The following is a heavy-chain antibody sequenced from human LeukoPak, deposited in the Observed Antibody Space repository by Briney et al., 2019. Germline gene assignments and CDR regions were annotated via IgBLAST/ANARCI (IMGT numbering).Heavy chain of an antibody. CDR3: ARGVVGRFWVDY. J-gene: IGHJ4*02. D-gene: IGHD3-10*01. CDR1: GFTFSSYG. Sequence: QTGGSLRLSCAASGFTFSSYGMHWVRQAPGKGLEWVAVISYDGSNKYYADSVKGRFTISRDNSKNTLYLQMNSLRAEDTAVYYCARGVVGRFWVDYWGQGTLVTVSS. V-gene: IGHV3-30*03. CDR2: ISYDGSNK.